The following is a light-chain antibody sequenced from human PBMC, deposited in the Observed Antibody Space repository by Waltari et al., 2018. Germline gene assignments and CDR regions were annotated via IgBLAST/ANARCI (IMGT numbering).Light chain of an antibody. CDR1: SSNIGDNT. J-gene: IGLJ1*01. Sequence: QSVLTQPPSASGTPGQSLIISCSGSSSNIGDNTVTGYQQVPGTAPKLLIYGTRERPSGVSNRLSGSKSGTSASLAISALQPEDEADYYCAAWDDSLNGPVFGTGTKVTVL. CDR3: AAWDDSLNGPV. V-gene: IGLV1-44*01. CDR2: GTR.